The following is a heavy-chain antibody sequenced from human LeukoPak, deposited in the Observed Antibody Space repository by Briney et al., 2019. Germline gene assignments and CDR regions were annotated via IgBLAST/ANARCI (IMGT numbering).Heavy chain of an antibody. D-gene: IGHD3/OR15-3a*01. CDR3: ARISMISNYYYYYMDV. V-gene: IGHV3-53*01. CDR2: IYSGGST. CDR1: GFTVSGNY. J-gene: IGHJ6*03. Sequence: PGGSLRLSCAASGFTVSGNYMSWVRQAPGKGLEWVSVIYSGGSTYYADSVKGRFTISRDNSKNTLYLQMNSLRAEDTAVYYCARISMISNYYYYYMDVWGKGTTVTVSS.